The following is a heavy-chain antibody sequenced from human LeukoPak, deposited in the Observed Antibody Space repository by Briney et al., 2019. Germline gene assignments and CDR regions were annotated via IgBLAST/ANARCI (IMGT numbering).Heavy chain of an antibody. Sequence: GGSLRLSCAASGFTFDDFAMHWVRQAPGKGLEWVSGISWNSGTIGYADSVKGRFTISRDNAKNSLFLQMNSLRAEDTALYYCAKDTRDILTGYYNTAFDYWGQGTLVTVSS. J-gene: IGHJ4*02. CDR3: AKDTRDILTGYYNTAFDY. D-gene: IGHD3-9*01. V-gene: IGHV3-9*01. CDR1: GFTFDDFA. CDR2: ISWNSGTI.